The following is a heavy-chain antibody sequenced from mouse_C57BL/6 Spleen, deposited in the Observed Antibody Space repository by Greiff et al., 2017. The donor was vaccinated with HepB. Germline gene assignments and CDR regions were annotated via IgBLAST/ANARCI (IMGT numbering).Heavy chain of an antibody. CDR2: IYPRSGNT. Sequence: QVQLQQSGAELARPGASVKLSCKASGYTFTSYGISWVKQRTGQGLEWIGEIYPRSGNTYYNEKFKGKATLTADKSSSTAYMELRSLTSEDSAVYFCARRLYDGYPWFAYWGQGTLVTVSA. CDR3: ARRLYDGYPWFAY. V-gene: IGHV1-81*01. CDR1: GYTFTSYG. D-gene: IGHD2-3*01. J-gene: IGHJ3*01.